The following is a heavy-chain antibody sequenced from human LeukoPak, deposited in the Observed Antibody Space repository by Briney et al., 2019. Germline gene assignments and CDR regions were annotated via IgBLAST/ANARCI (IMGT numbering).Heavy chain of an antibody. J-gene: IGHJ4*02. CDR2: IKQDGSEK. CDR1: GFTFSSYW. CDR3: ARVGAVRLRQVFDY. D-gene: IGHD4-17*01. Sequence: GGSLRLSCAASGFTFSSYWMSWVRQAPGKGLEWVANIKQDGSEKYYVDSVKGRFTISRDNAKDSLYLQMNSLRAEDTAVYYCARVGAVRLRQVFDYWGQGTLVTVSS. V-gene: IGHV3-7*01.